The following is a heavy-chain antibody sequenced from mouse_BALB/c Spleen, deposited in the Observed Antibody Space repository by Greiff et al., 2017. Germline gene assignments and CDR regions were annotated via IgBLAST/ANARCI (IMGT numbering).Heavy chain of an antibody. Sequence: EVQRVESGTVLARPGASVKMSCKASGYTFTSYWMHWVKQRPGQGLEWIGAIYPGNSDTSYNQKFKGKAKLTAVTSTSTAYMELSSLTNEDSAVYYCTRDDGYDAWFAYWGQGTLVTVSA. CDR1: GYTFTSYW. CDR3: TRDDGYDAWFAY. V-gene: IGHV1-5*01. D-gene: IGHD2-2*01. CDR2: IYPGNSDT. J-gene: IGHJ3*01.